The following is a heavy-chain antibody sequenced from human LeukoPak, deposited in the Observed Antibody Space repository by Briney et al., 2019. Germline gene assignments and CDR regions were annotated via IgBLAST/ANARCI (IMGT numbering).Heavy chain of an antibody. CDR1: GFPLSSHW. Sequence: SGGALRLSCAASGFPLSSHWMTWVRQVPGRGPEWVANVNRDGSETYYLDSVKGRFTISKDNAKNSLYLQMNSLRAEDTALYHCARNNGMDVWGQGTTVIVSS. CDR2: VNRDGSET. CDR3: ARNNGMDV. J-gene: IGHJ6*02. V-gene: IGHV3-7*03.